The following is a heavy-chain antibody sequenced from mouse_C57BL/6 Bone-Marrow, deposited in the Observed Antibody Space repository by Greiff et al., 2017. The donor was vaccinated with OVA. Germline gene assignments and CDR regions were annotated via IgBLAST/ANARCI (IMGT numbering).Heavy chain of an antibody. CDR3: ARRWLPYYYAMDY. J-gene: IGHJ4*01. CDR1: GYTFTSYW. Sequence: VQLQQSGPELVKPGASVKLSCKASGYTFTSYWMHWVKQRPGQGLEWIGYINPSSGYTKYNQKFKDKATLTADKSSSTAYMQLSSLTYEDSAVYYCARRWLPYYYAMDYWGQGTSVTVSS. D-gene: IGHD2-3*01. CDR2: INPSSGYT. V-gene: IGHV1-7*01.